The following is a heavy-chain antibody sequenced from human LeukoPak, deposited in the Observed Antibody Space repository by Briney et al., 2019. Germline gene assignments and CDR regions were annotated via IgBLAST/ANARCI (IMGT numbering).Heavy chain of an antibody. CDR1: GYTFTSYY. V-gene: IGHV1-46*01. CDR2: INPSGGST. J-gene: IGHJ5*02. Sequence: ASVKVSCKASGYTFTSYYMHWVRQAPGQGLEWMGMINPSGGSTSYAQKFQGRVTMTRDTSTSTVYMELSSLRSEDTAVYYCAIAQGGYCSGGSCAWFDPWGQGTLVTVSS. CDR3: AIAQGGYCSGGSCAWFDP. D-gene: IGHD2-15*01.